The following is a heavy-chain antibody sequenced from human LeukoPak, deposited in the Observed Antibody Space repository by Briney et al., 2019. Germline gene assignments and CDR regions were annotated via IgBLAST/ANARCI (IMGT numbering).Heavy chain of an antibody. D-gene: IGHD2-2*01. CDR2: IWYDGTNK. Sequence: GRSLRLSCAASGFTFSSYGIHWVRQAPGKGLEWVAVIWYDGTNKFYADSVKGRFTISRDNSKNTLNLQMNSLRAEDTAVYHCAREANRVPGTMYFDYWGQGTLVTVSS. J-gene: IGHJ4*02. CDR3: AREANRVPGTMYFDY. CDR1: GFTFSSYG. V-gene: IGHV3-33*01.